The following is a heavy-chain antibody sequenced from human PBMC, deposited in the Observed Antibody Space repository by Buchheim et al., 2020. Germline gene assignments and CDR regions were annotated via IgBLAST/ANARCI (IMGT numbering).Heavy chain of an antibody. J-gene: IGHJ6*02. V-gene: IGHV4-34*01. Sequence: QVQLQQWGAGLLKPSETLSLTCAVYGGSFSGYYWSWIRQPPGKGLEWIGEINHSGSTNYNPSLKSRVTISVDTSKNQFSLKLSSVTAADTAVYYCARASLGIVATIVYYYYGMDVWGQGTT. CDR1: GGSFSGYY. D-gene: IGHD5-12*01. CDR3: ARASLGIVATIVYYYYGMDV. CDR2: INHSGST.